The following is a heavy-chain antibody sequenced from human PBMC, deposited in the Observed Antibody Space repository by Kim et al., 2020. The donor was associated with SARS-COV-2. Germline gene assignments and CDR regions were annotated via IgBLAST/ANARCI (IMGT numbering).Heavy chain of an antibody. V-gene: IGHV4-59*13. CDR2: IYYTGDT. J-gene: IGHJ3*02. Sequence: SETLSLTCAVSGGSISDFYWTWVRQSPGKGLEWIGYIYYTGDTNYNPSLKSRVIMSVDTSKNQFSLKLTSMTAADTARYYCARGGRMTSNAFDIWVQGT. CDR3: ARGGRMTSNAFDI. D-gene: IGHD2-21*02. CDR1: GGSISDFY.